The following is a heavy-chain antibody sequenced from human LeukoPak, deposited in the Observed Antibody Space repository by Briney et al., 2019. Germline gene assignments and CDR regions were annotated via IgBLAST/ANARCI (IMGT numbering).Heavy chain of an antibody. CDR3: AKTPQYDYVWGSYRYTYFDY. D-gene: IGHD3-16*02. CDR2: INGSGGST. Sequence: GGSLRLSCAASGFTFSSYAISWVRQAPGKGLEWVSAINGSGGSTYYADSVKGRFTISRDNSKNTLYLQMNSLRTEDTAVYYCAKTPQYDYVWGSYRYTYFDYWGQGTLVTVSS. J-gene: IGHJ4*02. V-gene: IGHV3-23*01. CDR1: GFTFSSYA.